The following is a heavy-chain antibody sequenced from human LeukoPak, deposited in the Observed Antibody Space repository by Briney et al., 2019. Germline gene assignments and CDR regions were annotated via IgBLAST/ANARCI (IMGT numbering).Heavy chain of an antibody. Sequence: SETLSLTCAVYGGSFSGYYWSWIRQPPGKGLEWIGEINHSGSTNYNPSLKSRVTISVDTSKNQFSLKLSSVTAAGTAVYYCASWQQLVRGFDPWGQGTLVTVSS. V-gene: IGHV4-34*01. CDR3: ASWQQLVRGFDP. CDR1: GGSFSGYY. CDR2: INHSGST. D-gene: IGHD6-13*01. J-gene: IGHJ5*02.